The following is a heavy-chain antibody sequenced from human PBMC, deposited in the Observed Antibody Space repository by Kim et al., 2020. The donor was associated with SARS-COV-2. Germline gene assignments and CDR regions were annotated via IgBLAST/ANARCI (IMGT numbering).Heavy chain of an antibody. V-gene: IGHV4-31*03. Sequence: SETLSLTCTVSGGSISSGGYYWNWIRQRPGKGLEWIGYIYYTGSTYYNPSLKSRVTISLDTSKNQFSLKLTSVTAADTAVYYCATQRGRRYDFWNGPGWFDPWGQGTLVTVSS. J-gene: IGHJ5*02. CDR1: GGSISSGGYY. CDR2: IYYTGST. CDR3: ATQRGRRYDFWNGPGWFDP. D-gene: IGHD3-3*01.